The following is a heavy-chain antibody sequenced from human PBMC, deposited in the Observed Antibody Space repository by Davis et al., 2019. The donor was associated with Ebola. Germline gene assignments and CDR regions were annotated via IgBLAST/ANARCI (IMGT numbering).Heavy chain of an antibody. CDR3: ARGRRSTNFDY. J-gene: IGHJ4*02. Sequence: ASVKVSCKASGYTFTSYAMHWVRQAPGQRLESMGWINAGNGNTKYSQKFQGRVTITRDTSASTAYMELSSLRSEDTAVYYCARGRRSTNFDYWGQGTLVTVSS. V-gene: IGHV1-3*01. CDR1: GYTFTSYA. CDR2: INAGNGNT.